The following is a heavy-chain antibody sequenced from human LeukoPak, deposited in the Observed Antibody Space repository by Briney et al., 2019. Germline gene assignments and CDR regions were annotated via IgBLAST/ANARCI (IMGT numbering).Heavy chain of an antibody. CDR3: AKDDGLIMFSS. D-gene: IGHD3-16*01. Sequence: GGSLRLSCAASGFTFSNYPMHWVRQAPGKGLEWVAVVSDDGNNIYYADSVKGRFTISRDNSKNTLYLQVNSLRAEDTAVYYCAKDDGLIMFSSWGQGTLVTVSS. J-gene: IGHJ5*02. CDR1: GFTFSNYP. CDR2: VSDDGNNI. V-gene: IGHV3-30*04.